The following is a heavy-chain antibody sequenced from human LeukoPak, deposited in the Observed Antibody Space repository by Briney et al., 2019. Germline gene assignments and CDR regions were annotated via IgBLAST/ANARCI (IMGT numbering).Heavy chain of an antibody. CDR3: ARVGVGYYYYMDV. Sequence: PSETLSLTRAVYGGSFSGYYWSWIRQPPGKGLEWIGEIYHSGSTNYNPSLKSRVTISVDTSKNQFSLKLSSVTAADTAVYYCARVGVGYYYYMDVWGKGTTVTVSS. D-gene: IGHD2-2*01. J-gene: IGHJ6*03. CDR1: GGSFSGYY. V-gene: IGHV4-34*01. CDR2: IYHSGST.